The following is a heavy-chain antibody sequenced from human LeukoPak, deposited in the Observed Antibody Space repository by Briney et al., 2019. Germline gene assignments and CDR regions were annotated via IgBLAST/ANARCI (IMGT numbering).Heavy chain of an antibody. D-gene: IGHD1-1*01. J-gene: IGHJ4*02. CDR3: AKVSWYNWNDGYFDY. Sequence: PGGSLRLSCAASGFTFSSYAMSWVRQAPGKGLEWVSAISGSGGSTYYADSVKGRFTISRDNSKNTLYLQMNSLRAEDTAVHYCAKVSWYNWNDGYFDYWGQGTLVTVSS. V-gene: IGHV3-23*01. CDR1: GFTFSSYA. CDR2: ISGSGGST.